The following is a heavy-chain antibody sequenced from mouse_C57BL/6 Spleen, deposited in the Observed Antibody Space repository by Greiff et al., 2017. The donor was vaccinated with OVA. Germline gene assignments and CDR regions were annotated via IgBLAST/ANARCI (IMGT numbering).Heavy chain of an antibody. CDR2: IYPSDSET. CDR1: GYTFTSYW. J-gene: IGHJ4*01. V-gene: IGHV1-61*01. CDR3: ARSLIITAEAMGY. D-gene: IGHD1-1*01. Sequence: QVQLQQPGAELVRPGSSVKLSCKASGYTFTSYWMDWVKQRPGQGLEWIGNIYPSDSETHYNQKFKDKATLTVDKSSSTAYMQLSSLTSEDSAVYYCARSLIITAEAMGYWGQGTSVTVSS.